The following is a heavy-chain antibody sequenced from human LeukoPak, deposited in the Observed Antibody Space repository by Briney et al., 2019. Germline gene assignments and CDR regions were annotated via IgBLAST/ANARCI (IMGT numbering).Heavy chain of an antibody. D-gene: IGHD5-24*01. J-gene: IGHJ3*02. CDR2: INHSGST. Sequence: PSETLSLTCTVSGDSISSSSYYWGWIRQPPGKGLEWIGEINHSGSTNYNPSLKSRVTISVDTSKNQFSLKLSSVTAADTAVYYCARGPGYRVAFDIWGQGTMVTVSS. CDR1: GDSISSSSYY. CDR3: ARGPGYRVAFDI. V-gene: IGHV4-39*07.